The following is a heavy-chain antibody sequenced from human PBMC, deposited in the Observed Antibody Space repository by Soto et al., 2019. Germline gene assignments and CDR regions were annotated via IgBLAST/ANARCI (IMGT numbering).Heavy chain of an antibody. D-gene: IGHD5-12*01. CDR1: GFTFSSYS. Sequence: GGSLRLSCAASGFTFSSYSMNWVRQAPGKGLEWVSYISSSSSTIYYADSVKGRFTISRDNAKNSLSLQMNSLRAQDTAVYYCARDNPSGYGDCWGQGTLVTVSS. J-gene: IGHJ4*02. CDR2: ISSSSSTI. V-gene: IGHV3-48*01. CDR3: ARDNPSGYGDC.